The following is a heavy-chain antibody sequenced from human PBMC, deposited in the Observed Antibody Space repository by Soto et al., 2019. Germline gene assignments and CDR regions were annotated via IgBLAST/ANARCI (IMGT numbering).Heavy chain of an antibody. CDR1: GFTVSSNY. Sequence: EVQLVETGGGLIQPGGSLRLSCAASGFTVSSNYMSWVRQAPGKGLEWGSIIYSGGNTYYADSMKGRFTISRYNSKNRLYRQMNSLRAEDTAVYYWSRHIAAACTLDYWGQGTLVTVSS. CDR2: IYSGGNT. D-gene: IGHD6-13*01. V-gene: IGHV3-53*02. J-gene: IGHJ4*02. CDR3: SRHIAAACTLDY.